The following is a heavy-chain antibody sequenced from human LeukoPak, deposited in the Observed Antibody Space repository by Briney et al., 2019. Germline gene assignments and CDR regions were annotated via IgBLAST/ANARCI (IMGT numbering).Heavy chain of an antibody. CDR2: INHSGST. D-gene: IGHD5-18*01. CDR3: ARGLYSYGRRWVDY. CDR1: GGSLSGYY. Sequence: SETLSLTCAVSGGSLSGYYWTWIRQPPGKGLEWIGEINHSGSTNYNPSLKSRVTISVDTSKNQFSLKLSSVTAADTAVYYCARGLYSYGRRWVDYWGQGTLVTVSS. V-gene: IGHV4-34*01. J-gene: IGHJ4*02.